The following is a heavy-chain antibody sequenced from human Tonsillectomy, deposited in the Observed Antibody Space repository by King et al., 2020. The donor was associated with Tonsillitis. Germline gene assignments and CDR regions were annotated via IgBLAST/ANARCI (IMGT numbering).Heavy chain of an antibody. D-gene: IGHD3-10*01. CDR1: GLAATSNY. CDR2: IFRCRRGSS. Sequence: VQLVESGGCLVQPGWSLRLSCASSGLAATSNYMSWVRQVPGKGLDWGSVIFRCRRGSSYYADSVKCRFTISRDDSKNMLYLQMNSLRADDTAIYYCARDRFGSGTIWGQGTMVTVSS. V-gene: IGHV3-66*01. CDR3: ARDRFGSGTI. J-gene: IGHJ3*02.